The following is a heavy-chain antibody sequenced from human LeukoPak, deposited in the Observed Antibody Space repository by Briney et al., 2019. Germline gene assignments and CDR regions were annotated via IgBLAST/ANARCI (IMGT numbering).Heavy chain of an antibody. D-gene: IGHD3-3*01. J-gene: IGHJ5*02. CDR1: GFTFSSYT. CDR2: ISSDGSNK. CDR3: ARGATNDFWSGYGWFDP. V-gene: IGHV3-30*04. Sequence: PGGSLRLSCAASGFTFSSYTIHWVRQAPGKGLEWVALISSDGSNKFYANSVKGRFTISRDNSKKTVYLQMNSLRGEDTAVYSCARGATNDFWSGYGWFDPWGQGTLVTVSP.